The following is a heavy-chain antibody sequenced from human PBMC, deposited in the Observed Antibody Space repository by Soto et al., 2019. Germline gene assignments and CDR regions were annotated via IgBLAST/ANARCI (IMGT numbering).Heavy chain of an antibody. V-gene: IGHV4-4*07. J-gene: IGHJ6*02. Sequence: QVQLQESGPGLVKPSETLSLTCTVSGGSISSYYWSWIRQPAGKGLEWIGRIYTSGSTNYNPSLKSRVTMSVDTSKNQFSLKLSSVTAADTAVYYCARDTAAAGMAYYYYGMDVWGQGTTVTVSS. CDR3: ARDTAAAGMAYYYYGMDV. CDR2: IYTSGST. D-gene: IGHD6-13*01. CDR1: GGSISSYY.